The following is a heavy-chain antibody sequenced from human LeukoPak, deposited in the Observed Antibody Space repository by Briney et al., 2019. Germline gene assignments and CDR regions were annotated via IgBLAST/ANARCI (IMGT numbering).Heavy chain of an antibody. D-gene: IGHD1-7*01. J-gene: IGHJ4*02. CDR3: ARVRGNWNYDY. CDR2: IYYSGST. Sequence: SQTLSLTCTVSGGSISSGDYYWSWICQPPGKGLDWIGYIYYSGSTYYNPSLKSRVTMSIDTSKKQFSLKLRTATAADTAVYYCARVRGNWNYDYWGQGTLATVSS. CDR1: GGSISSGDYY. V-gene: IGHV4-30-4*08.